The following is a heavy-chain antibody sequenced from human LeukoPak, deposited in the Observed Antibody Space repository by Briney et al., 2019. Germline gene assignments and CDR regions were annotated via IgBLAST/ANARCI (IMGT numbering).Heavy chain of an antibody. Sequence: GGSLRLSCSASGFTFSRYAMHWVRQAPGKGLEYVSAISSNGGSTYYADSVKGRFTISRDTSRNTLHLQMSSLRVEDTAVYYCVKESSSGSYFDYWGQGTLVTVSS. CDR1: GFTFSRYA. CDR2: ISSNGGST. V-gene: IGHV3-64D*06. D-gene: IGHD3-10*01. J-gene: IGHJ4*02. CDR3: VKESSSGSYFDY.